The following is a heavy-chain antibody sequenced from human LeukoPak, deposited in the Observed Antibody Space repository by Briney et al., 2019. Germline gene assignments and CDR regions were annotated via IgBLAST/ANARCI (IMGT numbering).Heavy chain of an antibody. V-gene: IGHV4-59*08. Sequence: SETLSLTCIVSGGSISSYYWSWIRQPPGKGLEWIGYIYYSGSTSYNPSLKSRVTISVATSKNQFSLKLSSVTAADTAVYYCARHSYSTSAGPYDYWGQGTLVTVSS. J-gene: IGHJ4*02. CDR2: IYYSGST. D-gene: IGHD6-6*01. CDR1: GGSISSYY. CDR3: ARHSYSTSAGPYDY.